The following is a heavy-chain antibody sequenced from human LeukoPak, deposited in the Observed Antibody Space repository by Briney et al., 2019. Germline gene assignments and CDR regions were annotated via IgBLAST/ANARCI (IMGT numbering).Heavy chain of an antibody. Sequence: PGGSLRLSCAASGFTSTKFWMHWVRQAPGRGLVRVSRVKGDGISTLYADSVKGRFTISRDNAKNTLYLQINSLRADDTALYYCATGPYAAFEMWGQGTMVTVSS. CDR3: ATGPYAAFEM. CDR1: GFTSTKFW. J-gene: IGHJ3*02. V-gene: IGHV3-74*01. CDR2: VKGDGIST. D-gene: IGHD2-2*01.